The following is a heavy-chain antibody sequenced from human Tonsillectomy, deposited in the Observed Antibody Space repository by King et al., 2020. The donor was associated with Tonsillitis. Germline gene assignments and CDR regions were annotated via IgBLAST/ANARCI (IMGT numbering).Heavy chain of an antibody. D-gene: IGHD6-13*01. CDR1: GGSFSNYY. J-gene: IGHJ4*02. V-gene: IGHV4-34*01. CDR3: ARAPYSSSWYRNFDY. Sequence: VQLQQWGAGLLKPSETLSLTCDVYGGSFSNYYCSWIRQPPGKGLEWIGEINHSGSTNYNPSLKSRVTTSADTSKNQFSLKMSSVTAADTAVYYCARAPYSSSWYRNFDYWGQGTLVTVSS. CDR2: INHSGST.